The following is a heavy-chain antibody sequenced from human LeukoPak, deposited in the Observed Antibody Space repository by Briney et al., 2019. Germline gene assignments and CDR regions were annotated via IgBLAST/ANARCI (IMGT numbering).Heavy chain of an antibody. Sequence: GGSLRLSCSASGFSFSDYDMNWFRQAPGKGLGWISSISGRSSHVYYGDSVKGRFSISRDNAMNSVVLQMNSLGVDDTAVYYCGRAFPPLRTASAGDLWGRGTRVPVSS. CDR2: ISGRSSHV. J-gene: IGHJ4*02. CDR3: GRAFPPLRTASAGDL. CDR1: GFSFSDYD. D-gene: IGHD3-16*01. V-gene: IGHV3-21*01.